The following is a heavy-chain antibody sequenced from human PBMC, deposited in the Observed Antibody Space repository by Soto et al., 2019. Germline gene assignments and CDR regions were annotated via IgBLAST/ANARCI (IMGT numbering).Heavy chain of an antibody. Sequence: GGSLRLSCAASGFTFSSYGMHWVRQAPGKGLEWVAVISYDGSNKYYADSVKGRFTISRDNSKNTLYLQMNSLRAEDTAVYYCAKGGDYISSWDTELHDYWGQGTLVTVSS. CDR2: ISYDGSNK. J-gene: IGHJ4*02. CDR3: AKGGDYISSWDTELHDY. D-gene: IGHD6-13*01. CDR1: GFTFSSYG. V-gene: IGHV3-30*18.